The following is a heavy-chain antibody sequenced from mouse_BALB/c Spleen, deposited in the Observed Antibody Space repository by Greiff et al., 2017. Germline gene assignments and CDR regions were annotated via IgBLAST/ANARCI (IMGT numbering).Heavy chain of an antibody. D-gene: IGHD4-1*01. CDR2: ISSGGGST. V-gene: IGHV5-12-1*01. CDR1: GFAFSSYD. CDR3: ASSWDFDY. J-gene: IGHJ2*01. Sequence: EVKVEESGGGLVKPGGSLKLSCAASGFAFSSYDMSWVRQTPEKRLEWVAYISSGGGSTYYPDTVKGRFTISRDNAKNTLYLQMSSLKSEDTAMYYCASSWDFDYWGQGTTLTVSS.